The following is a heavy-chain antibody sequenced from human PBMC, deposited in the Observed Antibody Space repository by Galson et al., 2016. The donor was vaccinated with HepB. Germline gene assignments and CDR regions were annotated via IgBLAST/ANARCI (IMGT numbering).Heavy chain of an antibody. J-gene: IGHJ4*02. V-gene: IGHV3-74*01. CDR2: INVDDDGSGT. Sequence: SLRLSCAASGFTFRSYLMHWVRQVPGEGLVWVSRINVDDDGSGTSYADSVKGRFTISRDSAKNSLYLQMNSLRDEDTAVYYCARDLTGADYWGQGTLVTVSS. CDR1: GFTFRSYL. CDR3: ARDLTGADY. D-gene: IGHD3-9*01.